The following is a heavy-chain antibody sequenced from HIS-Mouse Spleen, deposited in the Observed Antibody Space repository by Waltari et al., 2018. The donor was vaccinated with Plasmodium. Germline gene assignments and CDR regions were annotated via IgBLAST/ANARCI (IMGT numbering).Heavy chain of an antibody. J-gene: IGHJ5*02. CDR2: IKQDGSEK. CDR3: ARDQGYDFWSAQNWFDP. CDR1: GFTFRSFW. Sequence: EEELVESGGGLVQPGGSLRLSCAASGFTFRSFWMSWVRQAPGKGLEWVANIKQDGSEKYYVDPVKGRFTSSRDNAKNSLYLQMNSLRAEDTAVYYCARDQGYDFWSAQNWFDPWGQGTLVTVSS. V-gene: IGHV3-7*01. D-gene: IGHD3-3*01.